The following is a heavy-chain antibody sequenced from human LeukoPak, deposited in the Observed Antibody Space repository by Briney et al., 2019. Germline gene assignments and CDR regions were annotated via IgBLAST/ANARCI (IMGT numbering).Heavy chain of an antibody. CDR1: GYTFTSYA. Sequence: ASVKVSCKASGYTFTSYAMHWVRQAPGQRLEWMGWINAGNGNTKYSQKFQGRVTITRDTSVSTAYMELSRLRSDDTAVYYCARVLEQWPNEGYWGQGTLVTVSS. CDR2: INAGNGNT. V-gene: IGHV1-3*01. D-gene: IGHD6-19*01. J-gene: IGHJ4*02. CDR3: ARVLEQWPNEGY.